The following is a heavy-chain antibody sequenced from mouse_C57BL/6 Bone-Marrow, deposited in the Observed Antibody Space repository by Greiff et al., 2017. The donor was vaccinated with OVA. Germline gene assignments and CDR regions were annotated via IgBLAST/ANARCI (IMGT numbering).Heavy chain of an antibody. Sequence: EVKLVESGGDLVKPGGSLKLSCAASGFTFSSYGMSWVRQTPDKRLEWVATISSGGSYTYYPDSVKGRFTISRDNAKNTLYLQMSSLKSEDTAMYYCARHGDSSGPFAYWGQGTLVTVSA. CDR1: GFTFSSYG. CDR3: ARHGDSSGPFAY. J-gene: IGHJ3*01. V-gene: IGHV5-6*01. D-gene: IGHD3-2*02. CDR2: ISSGGSYT.